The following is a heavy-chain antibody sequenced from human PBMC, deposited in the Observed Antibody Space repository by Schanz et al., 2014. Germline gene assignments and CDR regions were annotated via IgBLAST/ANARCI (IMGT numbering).Heavy chain of an antibody. CDR1: GFTFSSYA. J-gene: IGHJ5*02. Sequence: VQLVESGGGVVQPGRSLRLSCAASGFTFSSYAMHWVRQAPGKGLEWVAVISYDGRNKYYADSVKGRFTISRDNSKNTLYLQMNSLRAEDTAVYYCAKAEYDILTDSYSRLDPWGQGTLVTVSS. V-gene: IGHV3-30-3*01. CDR2: ISYDGRNK. D-gene: IGHD3-9*01. CDR3: AKAEYDILTDSYSRLDP.